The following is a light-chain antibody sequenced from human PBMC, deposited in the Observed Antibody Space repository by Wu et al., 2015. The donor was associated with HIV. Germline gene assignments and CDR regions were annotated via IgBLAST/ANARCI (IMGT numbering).Light chain of an antibody. CDR3: HHYNNWPPYT. CDR2: GAS. V-gene: IGKV3-15*01. J-gene: IGKJ2*01. Sequence: EIIVTQSPATLTASPGGRVTLSCRASQNVNSNLAWYQQKPGQAPRLLIYGASTRATAIPARFSGSGSGTEFTLIITSLQSADSAVYYCHHYNNWPPYTFGPGTKLQIK. CDR1: QNVNSN.